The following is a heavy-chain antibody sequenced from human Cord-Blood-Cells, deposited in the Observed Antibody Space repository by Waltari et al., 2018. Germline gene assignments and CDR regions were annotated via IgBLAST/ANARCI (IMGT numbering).Heavy chain of an antibody. CDR2: ISGSGGST. CDR3: AKDPPMGDSSSYYFDY. V-gene: IGHV3-23*04. D-gene: IGHD6-6*01. Sequence: EVQLVESGGGLVQPGGSLGLSCAASGFTFSSYAMSWVLQAPGKGLEWVSAISGSGGSTYYADSVKGRFTVSRDNSKNTLCLQMSSLRADDTAVYFCAKDPPMGDSSSYYFDYWGQGTLVTVSS. J-gene: IGHJ4*02. CDR1: GFTFSSYA.